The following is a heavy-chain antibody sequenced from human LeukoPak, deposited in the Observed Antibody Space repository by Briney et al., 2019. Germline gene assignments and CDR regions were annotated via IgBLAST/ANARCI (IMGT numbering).Heavy chain of an antibody. CDR2: IYHSGST. CDR1: GGSFNAYY. V-gene: IGHV4-34*01. J-gene: IGHJ4*02. Sequence: SETLSLTCAVYGGSFNAYYWGWIRQPPGKGLEWIGEIYHSGSTNYNPSLKSRVTISVDTSKNQFSLKLSSVTAADTAVYYCARDGSEGIAAAAVFDYWGQGTLVTVSS. CDR3: ARDGSEGIAAAAVFDY. D-gene: IGHD6-13*01.